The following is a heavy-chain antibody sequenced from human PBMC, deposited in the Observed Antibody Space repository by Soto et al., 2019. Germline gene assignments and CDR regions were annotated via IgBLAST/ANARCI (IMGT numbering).Heavy chain of an antibody. CDR1: GFSLSNARMG. D-gene: IGHD3-3*01. Sequence: SGPTLVNPTETLTLTCTVSGFSLSNARMGVSWIRQPPGKALEWLAHIFSNDEKSYSTSLKSRLTISKDTSKSQVVLTMTNMDPMDTATYYCARIRFLEWLEYYYYYGMDVWGQGTTVTVSS. CDR3: ARIRFLEWLEYYYYYGMDV. V-gene: IGHV2-26*01. CDR2: IFSNDEK. J-gene: IGHJ6*02.